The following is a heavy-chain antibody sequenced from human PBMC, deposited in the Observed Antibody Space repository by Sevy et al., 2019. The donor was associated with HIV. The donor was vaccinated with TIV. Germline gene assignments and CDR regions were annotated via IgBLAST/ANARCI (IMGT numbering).Heavy chain of an antibody. J-gene: IGHJ4*02. V-gene: IGHV3-33*01. CDR1: GFTFSSYG. D-gene: IGHD2-15*01. Sequence: GGSLRLSCAASGFTFSSYGMLWVRQAPGKGLEWVAVIWYDGSNKYYADSVKGRFTISRDNSKNTLYLQMNSLRAEDTAVYYCASEVGYCSGGSCYLPLDYWGQGTLVTVSS. CDR3: ASEVGYCSGGSCYLPLDY. CDR2: IWYDGSNK.